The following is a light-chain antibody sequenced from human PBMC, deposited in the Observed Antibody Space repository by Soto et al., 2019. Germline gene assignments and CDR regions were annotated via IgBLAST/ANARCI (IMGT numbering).Light chain of an antibody. CDR2: DIF. V-gene: IGLV2-23*02. J-gene: IGLJ3*02. CDR3: SSYAGSRFWV. Sequence: QSALTQPASVSGSPGQSITISCTGTSSDIGIYTLVSWYQHHPGKAPKLIIYDIFKRPSGVSNRFSASKSGTTASLTISGLQAEDDADYYCSSYAGSRFWVFGGGTKVTVL. CDR1: SSDIGIYTL.